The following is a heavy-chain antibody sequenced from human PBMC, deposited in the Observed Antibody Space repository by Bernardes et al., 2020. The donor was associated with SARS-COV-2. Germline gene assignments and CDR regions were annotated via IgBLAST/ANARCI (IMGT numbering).Heavy chain of an antibody. Sequence: SETLSLTCAVYGGSFSGYYWSWIRQPPGKGLEWIGEINHSGSTNYNPSLKSRVTISVDTSKNQFSLKLSSVTAADTAVYYCARRHRRGVIVNRAFDIWGQGTMVTVSS. CDR1: GGSFSGYY. V-gene: IGHV4-34*01. J-gene: IGHJ3*02. CDR3: ARRHRRGVIVNRAFDI. D-gene: IGHD3-16*02. CDR2: INHSGST.